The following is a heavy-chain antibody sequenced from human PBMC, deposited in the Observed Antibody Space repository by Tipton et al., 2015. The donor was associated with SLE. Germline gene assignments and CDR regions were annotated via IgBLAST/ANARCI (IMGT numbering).Heavy chain of an antibody. CDR2: INHSGST. CDR1: GGSFSGYY. Sequence: TLSLTCAVYGGSFSGYYWSWIRQPPGKGLEWIGEINHSGSTNYNPSLKSRVTISVDTSKNQFSLKLSSVTAADTAVYYCARGGITGTTAWFDPWGQGTLVTVSS. V-gene: IGHV4-34*01. J-gene: IGHJ5*02. D-gene: IGHD1-7*01. CDR3: ARGGITGTTAWFDP.